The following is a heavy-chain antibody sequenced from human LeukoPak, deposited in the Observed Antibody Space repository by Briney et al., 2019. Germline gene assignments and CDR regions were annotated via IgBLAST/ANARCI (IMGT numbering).Heavy chain of an antibody. CDR1: GYTFTSYD. V-gene: IGHV1-8*01. J-gene: IGHJ6*03. D-gene: IGHD3-3*01. CDR2: MNPNSGNT. CDR3: ARDRHHYDFWSAQTDRVYMDV. Sequence: GASVKVSCKASGYTFTSYDINWVRQATGQGLEWMGWMNPNSGNTGYAQKFQGRVTMTRNTSISTAYMELSSLRSEDTAVYYCARDRHHYDFWSAQTDRVYMDVWGKGTTVTVSS.